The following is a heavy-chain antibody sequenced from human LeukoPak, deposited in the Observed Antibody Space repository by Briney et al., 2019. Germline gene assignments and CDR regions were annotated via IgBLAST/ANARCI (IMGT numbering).Heavy chain of an antibody. CDR2: ISSSSSYI. V-gene: IGHV3-21*04. CDR3: AKGMGSSSGYYYYYMDV. Sequence: GSLRLSCAASGFTFSSYSMNWVRQAPGKGLEWVSSISSSSSYIYYADSVKGRFTISRDNSKNTLYLQMNSLRAEDTAIYYCAKGMGSSSGYYYYYMDVWGKGTTVTVSS. CDR1: GFTFSSYS. D-gene: IGHD6-6*01. J-gene: IGHJ6*03.